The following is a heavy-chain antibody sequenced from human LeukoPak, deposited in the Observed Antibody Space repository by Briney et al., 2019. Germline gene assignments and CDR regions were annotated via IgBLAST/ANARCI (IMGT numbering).Heavy chain of an antibody. V-gene: IGHV4-61*02. Sequence: SQTLSLTCTVSGDSVNSGAYYWSWLRQPAGKEPEWIGRIYPLETTNYNPSLKSRVAISVDTSKNQFSLKLSSVTAADTAVYYCAREIVAGLGVSFDIWGQGTMVTVSS. CDR2: IYPLETT. D-gene: IGHD6-19*01. J-gene: IGHJ3*02. CDR1: GDSVNSGAYY. CDR3: AREIVAGLGVSFDI.